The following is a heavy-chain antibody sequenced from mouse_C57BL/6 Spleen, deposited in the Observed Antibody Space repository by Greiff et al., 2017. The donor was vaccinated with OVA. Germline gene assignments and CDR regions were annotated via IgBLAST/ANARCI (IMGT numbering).Heavy chain of an antibody. Sequence: QVQLQQPGAELVKPGASVKLSCKASGYTFTSYWMHWVKQRPGQGLEWIGMIHPNSGSTNYNEKFKSKATLTVDKSSSTAYMQRSSLTSEDSAVYYCARRAYGYLYFDYWGQGTTLTVSS. V-gene: IGHV1-64*01. CDR3: ARRAYGYLYFDY. CDR2: IHPNSGST. J-gene: IGHJ2*01. CDR1: GYTFTSYW. D-gene: IGHD2-2*01.